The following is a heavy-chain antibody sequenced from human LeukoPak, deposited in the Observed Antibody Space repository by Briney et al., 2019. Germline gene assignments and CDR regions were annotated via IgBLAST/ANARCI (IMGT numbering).Heavy chain of an antibody. CDR1: GFTFSSYS. V-gene: IGHV3-21*01. Sequence: GGSLRLSCAASGFTFSSYSMNWVRQAPGRGLEWVSSISSSSSYIYYADSVKGRFTISRDNAKNSLYLQMNSLRAEDTAVYYCARDSGREGFDYWGQGTLVTVSS. J-gene: IGHJ4*02. CDR3: ARDSGREGFDY. CDR2: ISSSSSYI. D-gene: IGHD5-12*01.